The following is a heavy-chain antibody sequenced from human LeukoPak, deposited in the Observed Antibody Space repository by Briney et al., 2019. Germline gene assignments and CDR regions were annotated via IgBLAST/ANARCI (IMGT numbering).Heavy chain of an antibody. CDR2: ISAYNGNT. CDR1: GYTFTSYG. V-gene: IGHV1-18*01. Sequence: ASVKVSRKASGYTFTSYGISWVRQAPGQGLEWMGWISAYNGNTNYAQKLQGRVTMTTDTSTSTAYMELRSLRSDDTAAYYCAGGDIVVHDAFDIWGQGTMMTVSS. CDR3: AGGDIVVHDAFDI. D-gene: IGHD2-15*01. J-gene: IGHJ3*02.